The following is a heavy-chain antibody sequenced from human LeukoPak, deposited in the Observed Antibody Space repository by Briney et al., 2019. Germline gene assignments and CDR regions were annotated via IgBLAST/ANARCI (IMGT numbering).Heavy chain of an antibody. CDR1: GFTFSTNA. J-gene: IGHJ4*02. CDR2: ISGSGAST. Sequence: GGSLRLSCLTSGFTFSTNAMSWVRQAPGKGLEWISGISGSGASTYYADSVTGRFTISRDNSRNTLYLQMNSLRGDDTAVYYCAKDGGKWESLHFFDYWGQGTLVTVSS. V-gene: IGHV3-23*01. CDR3: AKDGGKWESLHFFDY. D-gene: IGHD1-26*01.